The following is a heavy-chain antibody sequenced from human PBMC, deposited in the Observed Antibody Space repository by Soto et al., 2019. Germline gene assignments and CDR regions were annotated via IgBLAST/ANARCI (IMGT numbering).Heavy chain of an antibody. D-gene: IGHD3-9*01. Sequence: QVQLQESGPGLVKPSQTLSLTCTVSGGSISSGGYYWSWIRQHPGKGLEWIGYIYYSGSTYYNPSLKRRVTISVDTSKNQFSLKLSSVTAADTAVYYCARDVAPPNYDILTTIWGQGTLVTVSS. CDR1: GGSISSGGYY. CDR2: IYYSGST. CDR3: ARDVAPPNYDILTTI. J-gene: IGHJ4*02. V-gene: IGHV4-31*03.